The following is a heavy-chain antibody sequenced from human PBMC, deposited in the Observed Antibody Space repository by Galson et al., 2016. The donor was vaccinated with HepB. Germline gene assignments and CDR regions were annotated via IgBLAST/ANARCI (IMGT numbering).Heavy chain of an antibody. D-gene: IGHD2-21*02. CDR1: GFSFGHYG. V-gene: IGHV3-23*01. CDR3: ARSVGTAVGADPAPNWFDP. J-gene: IGHJ5*02. CDR2: TGGSGGNT. Sequence: SLRLSCAASGFSFGHYGMSWVRQAPGKGLEWVSGIRATGGSGGNTYYADSVKGRFTISRDSSKNTLFLQMNSLRAEDTAIYYCARSVGTAVGADPAPNWFDPWGQGTLVTVSS.